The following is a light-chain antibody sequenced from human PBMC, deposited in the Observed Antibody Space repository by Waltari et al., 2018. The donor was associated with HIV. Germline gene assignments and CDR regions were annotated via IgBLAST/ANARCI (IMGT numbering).Light chain of an antibody. CDR2: DVW. V-gene: IGKV3-11*01. J-gene: IGKJ4*01. Sequence: EILLTQSPDTLSLSPGERATLSFRASQSISKYLGWYQKKSGLPPRLLIYDVWNSATGIPARFSGSGSGTDFTLTISSLEPEDFAVYYCHFRSKWLTFGGGTKVEIK. CDR1: QSISKY. CDR3: HFRSKWLT.